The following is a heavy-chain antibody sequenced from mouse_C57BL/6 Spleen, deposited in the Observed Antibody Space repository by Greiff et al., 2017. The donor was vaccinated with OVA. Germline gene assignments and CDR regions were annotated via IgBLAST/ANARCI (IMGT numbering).Heavy chain of an antibody. CDR3: ARQGSLPYFDY. CDR2: ISSGGSYT. Sequence: EVNVVESGGDLVKPGGSLKLSCAASGFTFSSYGMSWVRQTPDKRLEWVATISSGGSYTYYPDSVKGRFTISRDNAKNTLYLQMSSLKSEDTAMYYCARQGSLPYFDYWGQGTTLTVSS. J-gene: IGHJ2*01. CDR1: GFTFSSYG. V-gene: IGHV5-6*01. D-gene: IGHD6-2*01.